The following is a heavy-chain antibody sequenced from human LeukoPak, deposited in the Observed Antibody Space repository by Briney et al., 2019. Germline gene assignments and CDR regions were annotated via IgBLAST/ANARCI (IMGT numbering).Heavy chain of an antibody. D-gene: IGHD6-19*01. V-gene: IGHV3-23*01. CDR3: AKGGAVAGRFDP. J-gene: IGHJ5*02. CDR1: GFTFSSYA. Sequence: QPGGSLRLSCAASGFTFSSYAMSWVRQAPGKGLEWVSAISGSGGSTYYADSVKGQFTISRDDSKNTLYLQMNSLRAEDTAVYYCAKGGAVAGRFDPWGQGTLVTVSS. CDR2: ISGSGGST.